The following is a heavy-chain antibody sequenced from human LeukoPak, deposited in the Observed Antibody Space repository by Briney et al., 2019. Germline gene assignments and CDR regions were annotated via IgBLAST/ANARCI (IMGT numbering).Heavy chain of an antibody. CDR3: SRGGRSPGPRGFDS. Sequence: GGSHRFSSATSGFTFSTYTMNCIRQAPGKRLDWASSISSSSSHIYYADSLKGRLTISRDNVTNSLFLQMNSLRAENTAVYYCSRGGRSPGPRGFDSCGQGTLVTVSS. CDR1: GFTFSTYT. CDR2: ISSSSSHI. V-gene: IGHV3-21*01. D-gene: IGHD3-10*01. J-gene: IGHJ5*01.